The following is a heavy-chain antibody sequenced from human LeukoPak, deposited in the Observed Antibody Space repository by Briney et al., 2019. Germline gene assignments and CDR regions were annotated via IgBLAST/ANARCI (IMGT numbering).Heavy chain of an antibody. V-gene: IGHV3-48*04. Sequence: GGSLRLSCAASGFTFSSYWMSWVRQAPGKGLEWVSYISSSGSTIYYADSVKGRFTISRDNAKNSLYLQMNSLRAEDTAVYYCASAAGLFDWFDPWGQGTLVTVSS. CDR3: ASAAGLFDWFDP. CDR1: GFTFSSYW. CDR2: ISSSGSTI. J-gene: IGHJ5*02. D-gene: IGHD6-13*01.